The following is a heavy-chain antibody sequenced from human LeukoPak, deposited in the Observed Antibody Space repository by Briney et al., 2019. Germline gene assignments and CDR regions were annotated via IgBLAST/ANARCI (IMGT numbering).Heavy chain of an antibody. D-gene: IGHD3-16*01. Sequence: SETLSLTCTVSGGSISSYYWSWIRQPAGKGLEWIGRMYTSGRTDYNPSLKSRVTMSVDTSKNQFSLKVRSVTAADMAVYYCARAGDFARNQRTYYMDVWGKGTTVTVSS. CDR2: MYTSGRT. CDR1: GGSISSYY. CDR3: ARAGDFARNQRTYYMDV. V-gene: IGHV4-4*07. J-gene: IGHJ6*03.